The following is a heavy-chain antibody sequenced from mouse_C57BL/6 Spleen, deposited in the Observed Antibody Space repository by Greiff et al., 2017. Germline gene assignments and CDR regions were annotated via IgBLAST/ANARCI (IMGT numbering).Heavy chain of an antibody. CDR1: GYAFSSSW. J-gene: IGHJ2*01. D-gene: IGHD2-3*01. Sequence: VKLMESGPELVKPGASVKISCKASGYAFSSSWMNWVKQRPGKGLEWIGRIYPGDGDTNYNGKFKGKATLTADKSSSTAYMQLSSLTSEDSAVYFCARDGYYDFDNWGQGTTLTVSS. CDR2: IYPGDGDT. CDR3: ARDGYYDFDN. V-gene: IGHV1-82*01.